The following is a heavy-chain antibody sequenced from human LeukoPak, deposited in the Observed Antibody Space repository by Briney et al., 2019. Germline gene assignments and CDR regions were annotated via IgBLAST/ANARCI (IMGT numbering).Heavy chain of an antibody. D-gene: IGHD6-19*01. J-gene: IGHJ4*02. CDR3: AKDFRWGVVAGPFDY. V-gene: IGHV3-30*18. CDR1: GFTFSSYG. Sequence: GGSLRLSCAASGFTFSSYGMHWVRQAPGKGLEWVAVISYDGSNKYYADSVKGRFTISRDNSKNTLYLQMNSLRAEDTAVYYCAKDFRWGVVAGPFDYWGQGTLVTVSS. CDR2: ISYDGSNK.